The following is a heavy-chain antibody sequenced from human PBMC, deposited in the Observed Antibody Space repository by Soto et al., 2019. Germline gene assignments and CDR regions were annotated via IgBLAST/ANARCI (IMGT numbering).Heavy chain of an antibody. CDR1: GGTFTANY. V-gene: IGHV1-2*02. CDR3: ARDLAKGGGSAGFDY. CDR2: INPKSGGT. Sequence: ASVMVSCTASGGTFTANYIHWVRRAPGQGFEWMGWINPKSGGTKYPQKFQGRVTMTRDTSLSTVYMTLTRLTSDDTAVYYCARDLAKGGGSAGFDYWGQGTLVTVSS. D-gene: IGHD1-26*01. J-gene: IGHJ4*02.